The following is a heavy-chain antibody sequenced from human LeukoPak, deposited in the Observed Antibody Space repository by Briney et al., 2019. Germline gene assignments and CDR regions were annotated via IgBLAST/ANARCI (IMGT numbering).Heavy chain of an antibody. CDR2: ISSGSSTI. Sequence: GGSLRLSCAASGFTFNSYSMNWVRRAPGKGLEWVSYISSGSSTIYYADSVKGRFTISRDNAKNSLYLQMNSLRDEDTAVYYCARAGDSGNLAWGQGTLVTVSS. CDR3: ARAGDSGNLA. J-gene: IGHJ5*02. D-gene: IGHD1-26*01. V-gene: IGHV3-48*02. CDR1: GFTFNSYS.